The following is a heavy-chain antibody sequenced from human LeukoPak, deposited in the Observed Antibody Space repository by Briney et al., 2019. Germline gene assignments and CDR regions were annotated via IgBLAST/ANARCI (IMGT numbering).Heavy chain of an antibody. V-gene: IGHV4-61*01. D-gene: IGHD2-15*01. CDR1: GGSVSSGSYY. J-gene: IGHJ5*02. CDR3: ARVLGYCSGGSCHGRFDP. CDR2: IYYSGTT. Sequence: SETLSLTCTVSGGSVSSGSYYWSWIRQPPGKGLEWIGYIYYSGTTNYNPSLKSRVTISVDTSKNQFSLKLSSVTAADTAVYYCARVLGYCSGGSCHGRFDPWGQGTLVTVSS.